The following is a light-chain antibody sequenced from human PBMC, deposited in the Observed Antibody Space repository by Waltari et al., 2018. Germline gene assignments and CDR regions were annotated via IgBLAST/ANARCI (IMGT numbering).Light chain of an antibody. CDR3: QQYNSFSHT. J-gene: IGKJ2*01. Sequence: DIQMTQSPSTLSASVGDRVTITCRASQSINNWLAWYQQKPGKAPKLLIYEASTLESGVPSRFSGSASGTEFTLTITSLQPDDFATYYCQQYNSFSHTFGQGPSWRSN. V-gene: IGKV1-5*03. CDR1: QSINNW. CDR2: EAS.